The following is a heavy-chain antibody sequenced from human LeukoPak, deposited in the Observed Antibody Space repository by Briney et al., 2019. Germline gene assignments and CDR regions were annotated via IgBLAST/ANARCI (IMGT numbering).Heavy chain of an antibody. CDR2: ISHSGST. Sequence: RPSETLSLTCAVYGGSFSGYYWSWIRQPPGKGLEWIGEISHSGSTNYNPSLKSRVTISVDTSKNQFSLKLSSVTAADTAVYYCARGRLYYYDSSGQTHFDYWGQGTLVTVSS. CDR1: GGSFSGYY. J-gene: IGHJ4*02. D-gene: IGHD3-22*01. V-gene: IGHV4-34*01. CDR3: ARGRLYYYDSSGQTHFDY.